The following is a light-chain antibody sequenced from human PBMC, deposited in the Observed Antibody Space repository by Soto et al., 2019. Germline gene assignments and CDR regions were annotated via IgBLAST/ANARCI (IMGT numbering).Light chain of an antibody. CDR2: EVS. J-gene: IGLJ1*01. Sequence: QSVLTQPASVSGSPGQSITISCTGTSSDVGGYNYVSWYQQHPGKAPKLMIFEVSNRPSGISIRFSGSKSGNTASLTISGLQIEDEADYYCSSYTNNSPYVFGTGTKVTVL. CDR3: SSYTNNSPYV. V-gene: IGLV2-14*01. CDR1: SSDVGGYNY.